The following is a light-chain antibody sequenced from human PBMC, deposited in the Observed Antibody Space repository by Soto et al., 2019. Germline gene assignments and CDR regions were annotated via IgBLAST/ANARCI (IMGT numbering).Light chain of an antibody. J-gene: IGLJ1*01. CDR2: EVS. Sequence: QSALAQPASVSGSPGQSITISCTGTSSDVGGYNYVSWYQQHPGKAPKLIIYEVSNRPSGVSNRFSGSKSGNTASLTISGLQAEDEGDYYCSSYTRGSTYVFGTGTKVTDL. CDR1: SSDVGGYNY. CDR3: SSYTRGSTYV. V-gene: IGLV2-14*01.